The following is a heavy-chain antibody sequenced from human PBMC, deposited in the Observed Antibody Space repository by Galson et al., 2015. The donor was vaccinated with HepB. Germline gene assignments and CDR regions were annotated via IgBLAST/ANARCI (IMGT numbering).Heavy chain of an antibody. CDR1: GYTFTSYG. V-gene: IGHV1-18*04. D-gene: IGHD1-26*01. CDR3: ARMSGGWRSYYEFDY. J-gene: IGHJ4*02. CDR2: ISAYNGNT. Sequence: SVKVSCKASGYTFTSYGISWVRQAPGQGLEWMGWISAYNGNTNYAQKLQGRVTMTTDTSTSTAYMELRSLRSDDTAVYYCARMSGGWRSYYEFDYWGQGTLVTVSS.